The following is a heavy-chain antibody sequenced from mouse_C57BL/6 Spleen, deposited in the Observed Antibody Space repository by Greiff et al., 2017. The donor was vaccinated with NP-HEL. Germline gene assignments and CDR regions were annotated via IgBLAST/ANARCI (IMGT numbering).Heavy chain of an antibody. V-gene: IGHV1-82*01. D-gene: IGHD1-1*01. J-gene: IGHJ2*01. Sequence: QVQLQQSGPELVKPGASVKISCKASGYAFSSSWMNWVKQRPGKGLEWIGRIYPGDGDTNYNGKFKGKATLTADKSSSTAYMQLSSLTSEDSAVYFCARTTGDCDDWGQGTTLTVSS. CDR3: ARTTGDCDD. CDR2: IYPGDGDT. CDR1: GYAFSSSW.